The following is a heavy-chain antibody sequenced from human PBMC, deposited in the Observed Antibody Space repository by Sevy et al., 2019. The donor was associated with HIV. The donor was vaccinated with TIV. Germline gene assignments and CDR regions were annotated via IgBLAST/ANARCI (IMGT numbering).Heavy chain of an antibody. CDR2: IRYDGTTK. D-gene: IGHD5-18*01. Sequence: GGSLRLSCAASGFTFRSYGMHWVRQAPGKGLEWVAFIRYDGTTKYYADSVKGRFTISRDNAKNSLYLQMNSLRAEDTAVYYCVREGVGGYSYSLDCWGQGTLVTVSS. V-gene: IGHV3-30*02. J-gene: IGHJ4*02. CDR1: GFTFRSYG. CDR3: VREGVGGYSYSLDC.